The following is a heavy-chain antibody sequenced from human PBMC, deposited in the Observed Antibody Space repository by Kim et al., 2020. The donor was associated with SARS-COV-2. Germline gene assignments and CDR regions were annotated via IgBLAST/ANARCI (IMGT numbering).Heavy chain of an antibody. CDR3: ARAPGGALDF. CDR2: IYSSGST. D-gene: IGHD1-26*01. J-gene: IGHJ4*02. CDR1: GGSINSGGYY. Sequence: SETLSLTCTVSGGSINSGGYYWTWIRQHPAKGLEWIGYIYSSGSTYYNPSLKSRVTISLDTSKNQFSLKLSSVTAADTAVYYCARAPGGALDFWGQGTLVSVSS. V-gene: IGHV4-31*03.